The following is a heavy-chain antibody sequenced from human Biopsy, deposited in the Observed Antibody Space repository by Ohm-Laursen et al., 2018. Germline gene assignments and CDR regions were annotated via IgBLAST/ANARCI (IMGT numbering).Heavy chain of an antibody. CDR1: GFTFSNSV. Sequence: GASVKVSCKASGFTFSNSVVQWVRQARGQRLEWIGWIVVGSGYAVYAQNFQERVTITRDLSTSTANMELSSLRSDDTAMYYCAAEVGVTVDVGFWGQGTLVTVSS. V-gene: IGHV1-58*01. CDR3: AAEVGVTVDVGF. J-gene: IGHJ4*02. CDR2: IVVGSGYA. D-gene: IGHD1-26*01.